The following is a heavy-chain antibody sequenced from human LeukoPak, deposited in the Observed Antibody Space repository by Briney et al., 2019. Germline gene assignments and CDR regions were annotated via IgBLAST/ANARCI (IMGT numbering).Heavy chain of an antibody. CDR2: IYTTGTT. D-gene: IGHD3-10*01. Sequence: SATLSLTCSVSGGSISDYYWSWIRQPAGKGLEWIGRIYTTGTTNYNPSLKSRITMSVDTSKNQFTLKLSSVTAAYTAVYYCARGRYGSGTYYNAYFDSWGQGTLVTVST. V-gene: IGHV4-4*07. J-gene: IGHJ4*02. CDR1: GGSISDYY. CDR3: ARGRYGSGTYYNAYFDS.